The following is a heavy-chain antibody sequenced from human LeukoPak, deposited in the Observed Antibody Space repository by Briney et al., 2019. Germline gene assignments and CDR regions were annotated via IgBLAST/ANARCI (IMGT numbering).Heavy chain of an antibody. CDR2: INAGNGNT. D-gene: IGHD4-11*01. J-gene: IGHJ4*02. CDR1: GYTFTSHA. V-gene: IGHV1-3*01. CDR3: ARRGMTTILFDY. Sequence: ASVKVSCKASGYTFTSHAMHWVRQAPGQRLEWMGWINAGNGNTKYSQKFQGRVTITRDTSASTAYMELSSLRSEDTAVYYCARRGMTTILFDYWGQGTLVTVSS.